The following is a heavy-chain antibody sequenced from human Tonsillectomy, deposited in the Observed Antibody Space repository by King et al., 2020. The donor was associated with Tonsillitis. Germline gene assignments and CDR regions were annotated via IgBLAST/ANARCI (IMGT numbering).Heavy chain of an antibody. J-gene: IGHJ4*02. CDR3: AKDRDYVWGSYRS. CDR2: ISGSGGST. D-gene: IGHD3-16*02. V-gene: IGHV3-23*04. CDR1: GFTFSSYA. Sequence: VQLVESGGGLVQPGGSLRLSCAASGFTFSSYAMRWVRQAPGKGLEWVSAISGSGGSTYYPDSVKGRFTISRDNSKNTLYLQMNSLRAEDTAVYYCAKDRDYVWGSYRSWGQGTLVTVSS.